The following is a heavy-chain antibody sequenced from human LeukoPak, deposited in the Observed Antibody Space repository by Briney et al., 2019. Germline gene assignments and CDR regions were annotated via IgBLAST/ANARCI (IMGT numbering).Heavy chain of an antibody. V-gene: IGHV4-59*01. Sequence: PSETLSLTCTVSGGSISSYYWSWIRQPPGKGLEWIGHMYNSGSTNYNPSLKSRVTISVDTSKNQFSLKLSSVTAADTAVYYCARGGFRGYYDSSGYSAFDIWGQGTMVTVSS. J-gene: IGHJ3*02. CDR3: ARGGFRGYYDSSGYSAFDI. CDR1: GGSISSYY. D-gene: IGHD3-22*01. CDR2: MYNSGST.